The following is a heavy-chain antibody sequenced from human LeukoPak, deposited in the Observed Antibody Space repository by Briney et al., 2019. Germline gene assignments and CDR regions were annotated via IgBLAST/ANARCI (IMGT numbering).Heavy chain of an antibody. V-gene: IGHV3-48*01. CDR1: GFTFSSYS. Sequence: GGSLRLSGAASGFTFSSYSMNWVRQAPGKGLEWVSYISSSSSTIYYADSVKGRFTISRDNAKNSLYLQMNSLRAEDTAVYYCARGLVVVPAAIDYWGQGTLVTVSS. J-gene: IGHJ4*02. CDR2: ISSSSSTI. D-gene: IGHD2-2*01. CDR3: ARGLVVVPAAIDY.